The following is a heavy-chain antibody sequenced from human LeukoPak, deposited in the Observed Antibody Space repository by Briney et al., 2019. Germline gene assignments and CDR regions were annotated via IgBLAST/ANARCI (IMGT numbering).Heavy chain of an antibody. V-gene: IGHV4-4*07. Sequence: SETLSPTCAVSGGAFSVYYWSWIRQPAGEGLEWIGRIYARGSTSYNPSLKSRVTISVDTSKSQFSLKLSSVSAADTAVYFCARDSHAYFDAFDIWGQGTMVTVSS. J-gene: IGHJ3*02. D-gene: IGHD2/OR15-2a*01. CDR1: GGAFSVYY. CDR3: ARDSHAYFDAFDI. CDR2: IYARGST.